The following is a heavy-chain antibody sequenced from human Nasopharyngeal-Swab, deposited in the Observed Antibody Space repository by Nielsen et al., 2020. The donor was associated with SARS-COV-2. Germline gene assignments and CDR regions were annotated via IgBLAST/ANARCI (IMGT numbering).Heavy chain of an antibody. V-gene: IGHV3-23*03. CDR3: AKNRDSVAGTPDDAFDI. D-gene: IGHD6-19*01. Sequence: WIRQPPGKGLEWVSVIYYGGDITYYADSVKGRFTTSRDNSKNTVHLQMNSLRADDTAIYYCAKNRDSVAGTPDDAFDIWGQGTMVTV. J-gene: IGHJ3*02. CDR2: IYYGGDIT.